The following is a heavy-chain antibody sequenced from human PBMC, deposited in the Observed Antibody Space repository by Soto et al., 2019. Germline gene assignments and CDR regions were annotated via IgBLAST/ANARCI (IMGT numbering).Heavy chain of an antibody. J-gene: IGHJ6*02. D-gene: IGHD6-13*01. Sequence: EVQLVETGGGLIQPGGSLRLSCAASGFTVSSNYMSWVRQAPGKGLEWVSVIYSGGSTYYADSVKGRFTISRDNAKNTLYLQMNRLRAEDTAVYDCARVSGIAASGTWSYGMDVWGQGTTVTVSS. CDR2: IYSGGST. CDR1: GFTVSSNY. V-gene: IGHV3-53*02. CDR3: ARVSGIAASGTWSYGMDV.